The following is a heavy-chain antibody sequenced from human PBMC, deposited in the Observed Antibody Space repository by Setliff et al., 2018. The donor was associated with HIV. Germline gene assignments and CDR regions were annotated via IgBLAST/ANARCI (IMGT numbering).Heavy chain of an antibody. CDR1: GYSITSGYY. V-gene: IGHV4-38-2*02. CDR3: ASRVYYYDSNNFLREEGFDP. Sequence: SETLSLTCSVSGYSITSGYYWGWIRQPPGKGLEWIGSIYHSGSTYYNPSLRSRVTISIDTSKNQFSLNLTSVTAADTAVYYCASRVYYYDSNNFLREEGFDPWGQGTLVTVSS. CDR2: IYHSGST. J-gene: IGHJ5*02. D-gene: IGHD3-22*01.